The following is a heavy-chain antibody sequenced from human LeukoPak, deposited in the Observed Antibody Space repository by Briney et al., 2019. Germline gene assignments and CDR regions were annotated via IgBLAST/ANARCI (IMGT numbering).Heavy chain of an antibody. CDR3: ARLVYQPLITIFLSPRKNWFDP. D-gene: IGHD3-9*01. Sequence: PSETLSLTCTVSGGSISSYYWSWIRQPPGKGLEWIGEINHSGSTNYNPSLKSRVTISVDTSKNQFSLKLSSVTAADTAVYYCARLVYQPLITIFLSPRKNWFDPWGQGTLVTVSS. J-gene: IGHJ5*02. CDR2: INHSGST. CDR1: GGSISSYY. V-gene: IGHV4-34*01.